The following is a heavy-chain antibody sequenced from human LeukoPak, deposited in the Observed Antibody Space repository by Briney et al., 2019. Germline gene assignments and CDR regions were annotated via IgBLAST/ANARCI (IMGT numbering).Heavy chain of an antibody. CDR2: SNHNGST. Sequence: SETLSLTCAASGGTFSGYYWSWIRQPPGKGLEWIGESNHNGSTNYNPSLKSRVTISVDTSKNQFSLKLSVLLCEVTAVSYCSVGLPCDMGGQGTMVTVSS. V-gene: IGHV4-34*08. D-gene: IGHD6-25*01. CDR1: GGTFSGYY. CDR3: SVGLPCDM. J-gene: IGHJ3*02.